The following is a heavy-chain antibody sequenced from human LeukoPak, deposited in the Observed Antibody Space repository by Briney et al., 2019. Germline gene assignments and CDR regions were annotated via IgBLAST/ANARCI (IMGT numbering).Heavy chain of an antibody. CDR1: GGPFSGYY. J-gene: IGHJ6*02. V-gene: IGHV4-34*01. CDR3: ASVPKYVLRFFPVCDV. CDR2: INHSGST. Sequence: PSETLSLTCAVYGGPFSGYYWSWIRQPPGKGLEWIGEINHSGSTNYNPSLKSRVTISVDTSKNQFSLKLSSVTAADTAVYYCASVPKYVLRFFPVCDVWGQGTTVTVSS. D-gene: IGHD3-3*01.